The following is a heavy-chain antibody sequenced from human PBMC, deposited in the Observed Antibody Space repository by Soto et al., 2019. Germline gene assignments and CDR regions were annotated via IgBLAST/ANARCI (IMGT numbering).Heavy chain of an antibody. D-gene: IGHD3-10*01. J-gene: IGHJ4*02. CDR1: GYTFTSYY. CDR3: ARDRTTLPLLWFGEIDFDY. Sequence: GASVKVSCKASGYTFTSYYMHWVRQAPGQGLEWMGIINPSGGSTSCAQKFQGRVTMTRDTSTSTVYMELSSLRSEDTAVYYCARDRTTLPLLWFGEIDFDYWGQGTLVTVSS. V-gene: IGHV1-46*03. CDR2: INPSGGST.